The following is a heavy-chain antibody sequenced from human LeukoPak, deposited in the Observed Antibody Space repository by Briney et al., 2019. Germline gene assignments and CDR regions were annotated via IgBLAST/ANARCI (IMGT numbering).Heavy chain of an antibody. CDR2: IYSGGST. CDR3: ARPGGYQANYYFYALDV. CDR1: GFTASSNY. V-gene: IGHV3-66*04. D-gene: IGHD3-16*01. J-gene: IGHJ6*02. Sequence: TGGSLRLSCAASGFTASSNYMSWVRQAPGKGLEWVSIIYSGGSTYYADSAKGRFTISRDNSKNTVYLQMNSLRPEDTAVYYCARPGGYQANYYFYALDVWGQGTTVTVSS.